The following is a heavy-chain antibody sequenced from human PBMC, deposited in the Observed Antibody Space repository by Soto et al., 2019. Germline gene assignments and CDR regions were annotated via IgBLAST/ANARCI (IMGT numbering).Heavy chain of an antibody. CDR2: IYYSGST. Sequence: PSETLSLTCTVSGGSISSGDYYWSWIRQPPGKGLEWIGYIYYSGSTYYNPSLTSRVTLSLDTSKKQFSLNLSSVTAADTAVYYCARSSPSITIFPHGPHFAMDVWGQGTTVTVS. CDR3: ARSSPSITIFPHGPHFAMDV. J-gene: IGHJ6*02. D-gene: IGHD3-3*01. CDR1: GGSISSGDYY. V-gene: IGHV4-30-4*01.